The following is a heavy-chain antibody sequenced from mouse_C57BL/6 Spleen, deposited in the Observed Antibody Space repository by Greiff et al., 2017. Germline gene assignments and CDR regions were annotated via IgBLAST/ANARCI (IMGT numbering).Heavy chain of an antibody. D-gene: IGHD2-3*01. J-gene: IGHJ4*01. CDR3: TGWLLQAMDY. Sequence: QVQLQQSGAELVRPGASVTLSCKASGYTFTDYEMHWVKQTPVHGLEWIGAIDPETGGTAYNQKFKGKAILTADKSSSTAYMELRSLTSEDSAVYYCTGWLLQAMDYWGQGTSVTVSS. V-gene: IGHV1-15*01. CDR2: IDPETGGT. CDR1: GYTFTDYE.